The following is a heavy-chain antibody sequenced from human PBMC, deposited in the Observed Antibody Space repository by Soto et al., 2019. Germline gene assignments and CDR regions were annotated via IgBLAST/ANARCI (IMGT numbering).Heavy chain of an antibody. CDR3: AREDDYYDSSGSIEYFQH. Sequence: ESGGGLVKPGGSLRLSCVASGFTFSDYYMSWIRQAPGKGLEWVSHISSSGGTIYYADSVKGRFTISRDNAKNSLYLQMNSQRAEDTAVYYCAREDDYYDSSGSIEYFQHWGQGTPVTVSS. D-gene: IGHD3-22*01. J-gene: IGHJ1*01. CDR1: GFTFSDYY. V-gene: IGHV3-11*01. CDR2: ISSSGGTI.